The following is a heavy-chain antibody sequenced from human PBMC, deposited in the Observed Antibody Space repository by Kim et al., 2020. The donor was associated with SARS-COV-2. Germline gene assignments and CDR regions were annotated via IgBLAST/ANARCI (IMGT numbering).Heavy chain of an antibody. CDR3: ERYTIFGEDYGMDV. V-gene: IGHV4-39*01. J-gene: IGHJ6*02. CDR1: GGSIGSSSYY. D-gene: IGHD3-3*01. CDR2: MYYSGST. Sequence: SETLSLTCTVSGGSIGSSSYYWGWIRQPPGKGLEWIGSMYYSGSTYYNPSLKSRVTISADTSKNQFSLKLSSVTAADTAVYYCERYTIFGEDYGMDVWGQGTTVTVSS.